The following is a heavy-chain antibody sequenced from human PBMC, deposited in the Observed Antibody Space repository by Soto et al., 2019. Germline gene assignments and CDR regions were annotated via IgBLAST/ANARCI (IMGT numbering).Heavy chain of an antibody. Sequence: GASVKVSCKASGYTFTSYGISWVRQAPGQGLEWMGWISAYNGNTNYAQKLQGRVTMTTDTSTSTAYMELRSLRSDDTAVYYCARDRKRYSSSTQDGVDYWGQGTLVTVSS. CDR2: ISAYNGNT. J-gene: IGHJ4*02. CDR1: GYTFTSYG. CDR3: ARDRKRYSSSTQDGVDY. V-gene: IGHV1-18*01. D-gene: IGHD6-6*01.